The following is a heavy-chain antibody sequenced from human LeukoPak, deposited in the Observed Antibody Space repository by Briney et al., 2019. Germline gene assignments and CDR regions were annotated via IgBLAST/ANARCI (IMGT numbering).Heavy chain of an antibody. Sequence: GASVKVSCKASGGTFSIYAISWVRQAPGQGLAWMGGIIPTFGTANYAQKFQGRVTITTDESTSTAYMELSSLRSEDTAVYYCARGFGDCSSTSCLCNWFDPWAREPWSPSPQ. V-gene: IGHV1-69*05. D-gene: IGHD2-2*01. CDR2: IIPTFGTA. J-gene: IGHJ5*02. CDR1: GGTFSIYA. CDR3: ARGFGDCSSTSCLCNWFDP.